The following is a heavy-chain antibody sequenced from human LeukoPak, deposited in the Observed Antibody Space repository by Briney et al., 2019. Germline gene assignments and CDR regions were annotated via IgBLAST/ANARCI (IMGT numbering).Heavy chain of an antibody. CDR1: GFTFSSYS. CDR3: AREGVFCSSTSCYSPHR. Sequence: GGSLRLSCAASGFTFSSYSMNWVRQAPGKGLEWVSSISSSSSYIYYADSEKGRFTISRDNAKNSLYLQMNSLRAEDTAVYYCAREGVFCSSTSCYSPHRRGQGTLVTVSS. J-gene: IGHJ4*02. V-gene: IGHV3-21*01. D-gene: IGHD2-2*01. CDR2: ISSSSSYI.